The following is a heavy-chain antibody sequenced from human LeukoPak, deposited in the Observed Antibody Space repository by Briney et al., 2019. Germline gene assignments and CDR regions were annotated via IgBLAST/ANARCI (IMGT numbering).Heavy chain of an antibody. J-gene: IGHJ4*02. CDR1: GFTFSSYA. Sequence: GGSLRLSCAASGFTFSSYAMHWVRQAPGKGLEWVAVISYDGSNKYYADSVKGRFTISRDNSKNTLYLQMNSLRAEDTAVYYCANRVGADYWGQGTLVTVSS. D-gene: IGHD1-26*01. CDR3: ANRVGADY. CDR2: ISYDGSNK. V-gene: IGHV3-30*04.